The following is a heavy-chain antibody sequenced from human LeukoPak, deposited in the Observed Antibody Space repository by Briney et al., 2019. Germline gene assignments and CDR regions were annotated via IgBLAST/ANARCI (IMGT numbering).Heavy chain of an antibody. V-gene: IGHV3-23*01. CDR2: ISGSCGST. CDR1: GFTFSSYA. CDR3: AKDTRGIGYSSGGSCYFDY. J-gene: IGHJ4*02. D-gene: IGHD2-15*01. Sequence: GGSLRLSCAASGFTFSSYAMSWVRQAPGKGLEWVSAISGSCGSTYYADSVKGRFTISRDNSKNTLYLQMNSLRAEDTAVYYCAKDTRGIGYSSGGSCYFDYWGQGTLVTVSS.